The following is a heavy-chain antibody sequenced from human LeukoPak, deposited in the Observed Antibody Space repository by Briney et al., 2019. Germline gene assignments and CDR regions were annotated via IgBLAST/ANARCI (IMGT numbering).Heavy chain of an antibody. D-gene: IGHD2-15*01. J-gene: IGHJ4*02. Sequence: PGGSLRLSCAASGFTFSDHYVDWVRQAPEKGLEWVGRIRNKANSYTTEYAASVKGRFTVSRDDSKNSLYLQMSSLKTEDTAVYYCAKGYCTGGSCYSGDYWGQGTLVTVSS. CDR1: GFTFSDHY. CDR3: AKGYCTGGSCYSGDY. CDR2: IRNKANSYTT. V-gene: IGHV3-72*01.